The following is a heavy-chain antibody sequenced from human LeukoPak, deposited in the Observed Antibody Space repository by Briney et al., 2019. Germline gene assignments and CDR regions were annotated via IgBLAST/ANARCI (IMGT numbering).Heavy chain of an antibody. D-gene: IGHD1-26*01. CDR3: ARTIVGATDFNY. J-gene: IGHJ4*02. CDR1: GYTFTGYY. Sequence: ASVKVSCKASGYTFTGYYMHWVRQAPGQGLEWMGRINPNSGDTNYAQKFQGRATMTRDTSSSTAYMELTRLRSDDTAVYYCARTIVGATDFNYWGQGTLVTASS. CDR2: INPNSGDT. V-gene: IGHV1-2*06.